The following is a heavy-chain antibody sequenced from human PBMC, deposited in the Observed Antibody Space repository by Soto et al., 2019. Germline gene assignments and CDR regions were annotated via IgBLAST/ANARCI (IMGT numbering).Heavy chain of an antibody. CDR3: TSGFDSGGWHL. D-gene: IGHD2-15*01. V-gene: IGHV5-51*01. Sequence: GESLKISCKGPENSFTNFWIGWVRQMPGRGLEWMGIIQPSNSDTRYSPSLQSAVIISADKSIGTAYLQWNSLGASDTAMYYCTSGFDSGGWHLWGQGTLVTV. CDR2: IQPSNSDT. J-gene: IGHJ4*02. CDR1: ENSFTNFW.